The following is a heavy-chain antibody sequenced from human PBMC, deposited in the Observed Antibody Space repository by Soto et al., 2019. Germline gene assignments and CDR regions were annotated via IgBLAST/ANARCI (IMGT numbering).Heavy chain of an antibody. CDR2: INPNSGGT. V-gene: IGHV1-2*02. D-gene: IGHD6-13*01. CDR1: GYSLTGDY. Sequence: SLKVACKXAGYSLTGDYMHWVRQAPGQGLEWMGWINPNSGGTNYAQKFQGRVTMTRDTSISTAYMELSRLRSDDTAVYYCARDRKRIQYRSWSYYYYGMDVWGQATTVTVSS. J-gene: IGHJ6*02. CDR3: ARDRKRIQYRSWSYYYYGMDV.